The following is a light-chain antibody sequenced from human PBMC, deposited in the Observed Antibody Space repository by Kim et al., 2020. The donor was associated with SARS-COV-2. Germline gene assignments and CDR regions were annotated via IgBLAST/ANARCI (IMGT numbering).Light chain of an antibody. CDR1: SSNIGAGYD. CDR3: QSYDSSLSGYV. J-gene: IGLJ1*01. CDR2: DND. Sequence: QSVLTQPPSVSGAPGQRVTISCTGTSSNIGAGYDVHWYQQLPETAPKLLIYDNDNRPSGVPDRFSGSQSDTSASLAITGLQAEDEADYYCQSYDSSLSGYVFGSGTKVTVL. V-gene: IGLV1-40*01.